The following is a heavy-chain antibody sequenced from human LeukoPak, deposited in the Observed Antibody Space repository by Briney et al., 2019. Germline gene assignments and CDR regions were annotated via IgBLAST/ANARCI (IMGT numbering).Heavy chain of an antibody. Sequence: PGGSLRLSCAASGFTFSSYAMSWVRQAPGKGLEWVSAISGSGGSTYYADSVKGRFTISRDNSKNTLYLQMNSLRAGDTAVYYCARSRGYGSGSPDLYYGMDVWGQGTTVTVSS. CDR3: ARSRGYGSGSPDLYYGMDV. CDR1: GFTFSSYA. CDR2: ISGSGGST. V-gene: IGHV3-23*01. D-gene: IGHD3-10*01. J-gene: IGHJ6*02.